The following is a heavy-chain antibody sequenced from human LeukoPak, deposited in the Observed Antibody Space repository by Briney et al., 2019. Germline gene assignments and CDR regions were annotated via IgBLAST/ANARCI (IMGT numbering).Heavy chain of an antibody. CDR2: IYYSGST. J-gene: IGHJ4*02. D-gene: IGHD6-6*01. Sequence: TASETLSLTCTVSGGSIGHYYWSWIRQSPGKGLEWIGHIYYSGSTNYNSALKSRLTISVDTSNNYFSLRLSSVTPADTAVYYCARDSSSSTYDYWGQGTLVTVSS. V-gene: IGHV4-59*01. CDR3: ARDSSSSTYDY. CDR1: GGSIGHYY.